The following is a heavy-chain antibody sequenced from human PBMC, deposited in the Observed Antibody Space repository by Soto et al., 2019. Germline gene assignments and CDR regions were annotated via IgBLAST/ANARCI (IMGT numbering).Heavy chain of an antibody. CDR3: ARYEYSSSWYWFDP. V-gene: IGHV1-18*04. Sequence: ASVKVSCKASGYIFTNHYIHWVRQAPGQGLEWMGWISANNGNTNYAQKLQGRVTMTTDTSTSTVYMELRSLRSDDTAVYFCARYEYSSSWYWFDPWGQGTLVTVSS. CDR2: ISANNGNT. D-gene: IGHD6-13*01. J-gene: IGHJ5*02. CDR1: GYIFTNHY.